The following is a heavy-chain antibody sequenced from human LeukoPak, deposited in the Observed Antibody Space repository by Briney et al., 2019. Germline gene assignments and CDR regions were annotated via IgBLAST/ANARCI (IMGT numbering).Heavy chain of an antibody. CDR3: ARGYGYYFDS. V-gene: IGHV3-15*01. J-gene: IGHJ4*02. Sequence: GGSLRLSCAASGFTFSNAWMTWVRQAPGKGLEWVGLIKSKTDGGTIDYAAPVKGRFTISRDDSKNTLYLQMNSLRADDTAVYYCARGYGYYFDSWGQGTLVTVSS. CDR2: IKSKTDGGTI. CDR1: GFTFSNAW. D-gene: IGHD3-16*01.